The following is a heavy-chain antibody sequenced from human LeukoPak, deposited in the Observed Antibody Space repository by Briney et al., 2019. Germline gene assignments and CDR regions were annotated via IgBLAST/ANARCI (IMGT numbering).Heavy chain of an antibody. CDR1: GGSFSGYY. D-gene: IGHD3-3*01. Sequence: PSETLSLTCAVYGGSFSGYYWSWIRQPPGKGLEWIGEINHSGSTYYNPSLKSRVTISVDTSKNQFSLKLSSVTAADTAVYYCARTPYDFWSGYFDYWGQGTLVTVSS. CDR2: INHSGST. V-gene: IGHV4-34*01. J-gene: IGHJ4*02. CDR3: ARTPYDFWSGYFDY.